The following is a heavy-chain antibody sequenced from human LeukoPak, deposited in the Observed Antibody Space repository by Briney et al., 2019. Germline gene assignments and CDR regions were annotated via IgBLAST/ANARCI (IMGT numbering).Heavy chain of an antibody. CDR2: ISWNSGTI. CDR3: AKVATPGGSYYYYGMDV. D-gene: IGHD5-12*01. J-gene: IGHJ6*02. CDR1: GFTFDDYA. V-gene: IGHV3-9*01. Sequence: PGGSLRLSCAASGFTFDDYAMHWVRQAPGKGLEWVSGISWNSGTIGYADSVKGRFTISRDNAKNSLYLQMNSLRAEDTALYYCAKVATPGGSYYYYGMDVWSQGTTVTVSS.